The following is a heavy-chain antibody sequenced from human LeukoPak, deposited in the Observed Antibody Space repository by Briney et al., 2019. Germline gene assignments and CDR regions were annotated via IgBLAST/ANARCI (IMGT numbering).Heavy chain of an antibody. CDR1: GFPFSDFS. CDR2: TNSGGTST. Sequence: GGSLRLSCATSGFPFSDFSMSWVRQAPGMGLEWISTTNSGGTSTYYAESVKGRFTISRDNSKNTLYLQMSSLRVEDTAVYYCAKQSYARSLGEGGPGTLVSVSS. V-gene: IGHV3-23*01. J-gene: IGHJ4*02. D-gene: IGHD2-8*01. CDR3: AKQSYARSLGE.